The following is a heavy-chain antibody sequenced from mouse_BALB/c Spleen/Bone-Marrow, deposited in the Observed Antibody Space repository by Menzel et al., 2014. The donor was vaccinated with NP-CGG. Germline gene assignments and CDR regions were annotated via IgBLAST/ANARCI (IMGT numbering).Heavy chain of an antibody. CDR3: AIYYYGSSYAMDY. CDR2: INPNNGGT. Sequence: EVQLQQSGPELVKPGASVRIPCKASGYTFTDYNMDWVKQSHGKSLEWIGDINPNNGGTIYNQKFKGKATLTVDKSSSTACMELRSLASEDTAVYYCAIYYYGSSYAMDYWGQGTSVTVSS. D-gene: IGHD1-1*01. CDR1: GYTFTDYN. V-gene: IGHV1-18*01. J-gene: IGHJ4*01.